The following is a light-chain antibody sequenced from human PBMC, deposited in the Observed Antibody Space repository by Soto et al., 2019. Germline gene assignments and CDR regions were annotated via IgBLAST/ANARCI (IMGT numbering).Light chain of an antibody. Sequence: IQMNYCPFSLSASVVDRVTISCGASQGIGNAVGWYQQKPGKPPKLLIYGASNLQSGVPPRFSGSGSGTDFTLTISRLQPEDFATYYCLQGINYPWTFGPGTKVDIK. CDR1: QGIGNA. CDR3: LQGINYPWT. CDR2: GAS. J-gene: IGKJ1*01. V-gene: IGKV1-6*01.